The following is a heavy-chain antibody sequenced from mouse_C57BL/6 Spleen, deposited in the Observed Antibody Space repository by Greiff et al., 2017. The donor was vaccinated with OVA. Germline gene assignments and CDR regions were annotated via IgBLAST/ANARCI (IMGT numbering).Heavy chain of an antibody. Sequence: EVMLVESGGGLVQPKGSLKLSCAASGFSFNTYAMNWVRQAPGKGLEWVARIRSKSNNYATYYADSVKDRFTISRDDSESMLYLQMNNLKTEDTAMYYCVSITTVVPTKNYAMDYWGQGTSVTVSS. D-gene: IGHD1-1*01. CDR2: IRSKSNNYAT. J-gene: IGHJ4*01. CDR1: GFSFNTYA. V-gene: IGHV10-1*01. CDR3: VSITTVVPTKNYAMDY.